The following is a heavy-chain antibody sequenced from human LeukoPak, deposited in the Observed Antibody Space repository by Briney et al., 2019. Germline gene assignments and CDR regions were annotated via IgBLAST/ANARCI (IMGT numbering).Heavy chain of an antibody. V-gene: IGHV4-59*01. J-gene: IGHJ2*01. D-gene: IGHD3-22*01. Sequence: PSETLSLTCTVSGGSLSRYFWSWIRQPPGKGLEWMGDIYYSGSTNYNPSLKTRVTISVDTSKNQFYLKMSSVTAADTAVYYCARVYYDSSGYYLYWYFDLWGRGTLVTVSS. CDR1: GGSLSRYF. CDR3: ARVYYDSSGYYLYWYFDL. CDR2: IYYSGST.